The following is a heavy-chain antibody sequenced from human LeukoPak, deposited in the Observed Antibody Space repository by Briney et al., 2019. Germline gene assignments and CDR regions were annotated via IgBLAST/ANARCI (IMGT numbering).Heavy chain of an antibody. V-gene: IGHV1-2*02. CDR3: ARGGYRVYYYYYMNV. J-gene: IGHJ6*03. CDR2: INPNSGGT. D-gene: IGHD5-12*01. CDR1: GYTFTGYY. Sequence: ASVKVSCKASGYTFTGYYMHWVRQAPGQGLEWMGWINPNSGGTNYAQKFQGRVTMTRDTSISTAYMELSRLRSDDTAVYYCARGGYRVYYYYYMNVWGKGTTVTVSS.